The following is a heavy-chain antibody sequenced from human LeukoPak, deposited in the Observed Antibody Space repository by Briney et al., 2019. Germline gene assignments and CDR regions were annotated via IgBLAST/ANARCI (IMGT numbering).Heavy chain of an antibody. Sequence: PGGSLRLSCAASGFTFSNYWMTWVRQAPGEELEWVANIKQDRSEKYYVASVEGRFTISRDNAKNSLYLQMNSLRDEDTAVYYCARGYFFDYWGQGTLVTVSS. CDR1: GFTFSNYW. J-gene: IGHJ4*02. CDR2: IKQDRSEK. V-gene: IGHV3-7*02. CDR3: ARGYFFDY. D-gene: IGHD6-13*01.